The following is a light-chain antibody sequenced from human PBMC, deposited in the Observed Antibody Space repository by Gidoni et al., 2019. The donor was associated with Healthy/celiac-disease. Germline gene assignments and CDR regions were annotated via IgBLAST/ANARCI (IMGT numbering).Light chain of an antibody. Sequence: DLVMTQSPDSLAASPGERATINCKSRQSVLYSSHNKNYLAWYQQKPGQTPKLLIYWASTRESGVPDRFSGSGSGTDFTLTISSLQAEDVAVYYCQQYYSTPHTFGQGTKLEIK. CDR2: WAS. CDR3: QQYYSTPHT. CDR1: QSVLYSSHNKNY. J-gene: IGKJ2*01. V-gene: IGKV4-1*01.